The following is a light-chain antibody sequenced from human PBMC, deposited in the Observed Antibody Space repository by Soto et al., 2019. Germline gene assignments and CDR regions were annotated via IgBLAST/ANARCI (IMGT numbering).Light chain of an antibody. Sequence: DIQMTQSPSSLSASVGDRVTITCRASQSVNTYLHWYQQKPGKAPKLLLYAASSLQSGVPSRFSGSGSGTDFTLTISSLQPEDFATYYCQQSYSSPLTFGGGTKVDI. J-gene: IGKJ4*01. V-gene: IGKV1-39*01. CDR3: QQSYSSPLT. CDR1: QSVNTY. CDR2: AAS.